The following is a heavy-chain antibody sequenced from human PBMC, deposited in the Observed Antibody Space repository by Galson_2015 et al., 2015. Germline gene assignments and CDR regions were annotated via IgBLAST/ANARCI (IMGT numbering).Heavy chain of an antibody. V-gene: IGHV3-48*02. J-gene: IGHJ4*02. CDR1: GFTFSTYN. CDR2: ISSSSSPI. D-gene: IGHD3-22*01. Sequence: SLRLSCAASGFTFSTYNMNWVRQAPGKGLEWVSYISSSSSPIYYADSVKGRFTVSRDNAKNSLYLQMSSLRDEDTAVYYCARDGIVDSSGFYYGSNYWGQGTLVTVSS. CDR3: ARDGIVDSSGFYYGSNY.